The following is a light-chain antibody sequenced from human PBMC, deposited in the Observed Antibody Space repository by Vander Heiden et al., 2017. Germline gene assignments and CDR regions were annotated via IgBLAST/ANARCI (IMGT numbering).Light chain of an antibody. CDR1: SSNIGSNY. CDR3: AAWDDSLSGPV. V-gene: IGLV1-47*01. CDR2: RNN. J-gene: IGLJ3*02. Sequence: QSVLTQPPSAPGTPGQRVTISCSGSSSNIGSNYVYWYQQLPGTAPKLLIYRNNQRPSGVPDRFSGSKSGTSASLAISGLRYEDEADYYCAAWDDSLSGPVFGGGTKLTVL.